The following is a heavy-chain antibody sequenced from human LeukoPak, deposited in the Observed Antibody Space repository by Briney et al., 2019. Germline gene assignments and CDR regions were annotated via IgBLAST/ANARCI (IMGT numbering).Heavy chain of an antibody. CDR3: ARASTIRAILT. J-gene: IGHJ5*02. CDR1: GYTFTVYY. D-gene: IGHD3-9*01. CDR2: INPSSGGT. V-gene: IGHV1-2*02. Sequence: ASLSVSCTASGYTFTVYYMHWVRQAPGQGLGWMGWINPSSGGTNYAQKCQGRVTMTRDTSISTAYMALSRLRSDDTAVYYCARASTIRAILTWGQGTLVTVSS.